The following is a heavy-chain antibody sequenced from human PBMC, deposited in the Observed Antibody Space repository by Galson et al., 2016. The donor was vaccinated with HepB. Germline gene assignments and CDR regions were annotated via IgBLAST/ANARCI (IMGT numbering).Heavy chain of an antibody. CDR2: IRSKADGETT. J-gene: IGHJ4*02. Sequence: SLRLSCAGSGFTFGDYAMSWFRQAPGKGLEWVGLIRSKADGETTEYAASVKGRFTLSMDDSKSIAYLHMYSLKTEDTAVYYCTRDTYDFWSGYSTPVGFFDYWGQGALLTVSS. D-gene: IGHD3-3*01. V-gene: IGHV3-49*03. CDR1: GFTFGDYA. CDR3: TRDTYDFWSGYSTPVGFFDY.